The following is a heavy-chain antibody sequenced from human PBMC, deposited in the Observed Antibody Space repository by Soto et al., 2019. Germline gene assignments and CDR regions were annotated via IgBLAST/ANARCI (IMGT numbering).Heavy chain of an antibody. CDR1: GGSIRSGGYY. CDR2: IYYSGST. D-gene: IGHD6-13*01. V-gene: IGHV4-31*03. J-gene: IGHJ5*02. CDR3: ARVFSDSSSFFDP. Sequence: SETLSLTCTVSGGSIRSGGYYWSWIRQHPGKGLEWIGYIYYSGSTYYNPSLKSRVTISVDTSKNQFSLKLSSVTAADTAVYYCARVFSDSSSFFDPWGQGTLVTVSS.